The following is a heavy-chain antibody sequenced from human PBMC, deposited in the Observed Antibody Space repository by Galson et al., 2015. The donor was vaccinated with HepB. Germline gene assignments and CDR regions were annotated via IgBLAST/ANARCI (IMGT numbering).Heavy chain of an antibody. CDR3: ARDLELEVGHHFDN. Sequence: SLRLSCAASGFTFSIYAMHWVRQAPGKGLEEVAVISYDGNKKYLADSVRGRFTISRDDSKNTLYLQMNSLRPEDTAVYYCARDLELEVGHHFDNWGQGTLVTVAS. CDR1: GFTFSIYA. V-gene: IGHV3-30-3*01. J-gene: IGHJ4*02. CDR2: ISYDGNKK. D-gene: IGHD1-26*01.